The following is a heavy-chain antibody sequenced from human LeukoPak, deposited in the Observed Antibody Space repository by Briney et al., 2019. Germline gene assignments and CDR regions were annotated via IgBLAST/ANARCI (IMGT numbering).Heavy chain of an antibody. V-gene: IGHV4-34*01. D-gene: IGHD2-2*01. CDR2: INHSGKN. J-gene: IGHJ5*02. Sequence: PSVSLSFTSAGDGGSISGYSWSWIRQPPSKGLEWIGEINHSGKNIYNPSLMSGVSISVDTSKNQYSLKLRAVTAADTALCYCARGRIVLVPDASRCDPPGEGTLVSDSS. CDR3: ARGRIVLVPDASRCDP. CDR1: GGSISGYS.